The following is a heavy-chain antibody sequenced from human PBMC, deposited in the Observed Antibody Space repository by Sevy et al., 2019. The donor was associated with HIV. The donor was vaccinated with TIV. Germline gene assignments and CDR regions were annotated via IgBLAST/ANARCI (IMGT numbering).Heavy chain of an antibody. J-gene: IGHJ4*02. Sequence: GGSLRLSCAASGFTFSANWMNWVRQAPGKGLEWVANIKADGSDKHYVDSVEGRFTISRDNAKNLLFLQMNGLRVEETAVYYCAHETFGRFESWGRGTLVTVSS. D-gene: IGHD3-16*01. V-gene: IGHV3-7*01. CDR1: GFTFSANW. CDR3: AHETFGRFES. CDR2: IKADGSDK.